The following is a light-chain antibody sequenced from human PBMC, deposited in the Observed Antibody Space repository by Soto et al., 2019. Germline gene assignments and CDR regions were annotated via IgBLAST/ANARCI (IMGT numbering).Light chain of an antibody. CDR1: SSDVSVYNY. J-gene: IGLJ3*02. CDR3: TSFTTYNTRV. Sequence: QSALTQPASVSGSPGQSITISCTGTSSDVSVYNYVSWFKQHPGQAPILIIFGVNNRPSGVSDRFSGSKSGNTASLTISGLLPEDEADYDFTSFTTYNTRVFGGGSK. V-gene: IGLV2-14*01. CDR2: GVN.